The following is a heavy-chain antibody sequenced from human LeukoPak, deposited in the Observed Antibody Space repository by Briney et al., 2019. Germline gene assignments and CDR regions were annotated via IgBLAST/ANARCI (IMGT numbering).Heavy chain of an antibody. J-gene: IGHJ6*03. D-gene: IGHD3-3*01. V-gene: IGHV4-31*03. CDR1: GGSISSGGYY. Sequence: PSQTLSLTCTVSGGSISSGGYYWSWIRQHPWKGLEWIGYIYYSGSTYYNPSLKSRVTISVDTSKNQFSLKLSSVTAADTAVYYCARGSYDFWSGYYTGSYYYYYYMDVWGKGTTVTVSS. CDR2: IYYSGST. CDR3: ARGSYDFWSGYYTGSYYYYYYMDV.